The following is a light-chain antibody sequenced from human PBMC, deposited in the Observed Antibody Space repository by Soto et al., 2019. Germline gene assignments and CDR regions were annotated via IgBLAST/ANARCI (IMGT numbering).Light chain of an antibody. CDR3: QQYYSTPQT. CDR1: QSVLYSSNSKNY. CDR2: WAS. Sequence: DIVMTQSPDSLAVSLGERATINCKSSQSVLYSSNSKNYLAWYQQKPGQPPKLLIYWASTRESGVPDRFSGSGSGTDFTLTISSLQAEDVPVYYCQQYYSTPQTFGQGTKVDIK. V-gene: IGKV4-1*01. J-gene: IGKJ1*01.